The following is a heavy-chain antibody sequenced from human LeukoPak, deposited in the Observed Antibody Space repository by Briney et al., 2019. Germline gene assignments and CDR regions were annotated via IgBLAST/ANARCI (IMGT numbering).Heavy chain of an antibody. CDR3: ARSGRYFDWLLSPD. J-gene: IGHJ4*02. CDR2: IKQDGSEK. D-gene: IGHD3-9*01. CDR1: GFSFSSHW. Sequence: GGSLRLSCAASGFSFSSHWMFWVRQAPGRGLEWVANIKQDGSEKYYVDSVKGRFTISRDNAKNSLYLQMNSLRTEDTAVYYCARSGRYFDWLLSPDWGQGTLVTVSS. V-gene: IGHV3-7*04.